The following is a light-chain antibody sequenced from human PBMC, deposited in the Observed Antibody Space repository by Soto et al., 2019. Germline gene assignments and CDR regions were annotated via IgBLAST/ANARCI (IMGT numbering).Light chain of an antibody. CDR3: CSYAGSFYV. J-gene: IGLJ1*01. CDR2: EVR. CDR1: MRDVGGYNL. V-gene: IGLV2-14*01. Sequence: QSVLTQPASVSGSPGQSITISCAGTMRDVGGYNLVSWYQQHPGRAPQLILYEVRNRPSGISFRFSGSKSGNTASLTISGLQAEDEADYYCCSYAGSFYVFGTGTKVTVL.